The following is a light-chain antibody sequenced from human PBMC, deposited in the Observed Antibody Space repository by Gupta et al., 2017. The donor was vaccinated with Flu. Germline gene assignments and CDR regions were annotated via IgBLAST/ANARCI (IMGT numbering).Light chain of an antibody. CDR2: EVS. CDR1: SSDVGGYNY. J-gene: IGLJ2*01. V-gene: IGLV2-14*01. CDR3: SSHSSSSTVV. Sequence: QSALTQPASVSGSPGQSITISCTGSSSDVGGYNYVSWYQTHPGKAPKVMIYEVSNRPSGVSNRFSGSKSGNAASLTISGLQAEDAADDYCSSHSSSSTVVFGGGTKLTVL.